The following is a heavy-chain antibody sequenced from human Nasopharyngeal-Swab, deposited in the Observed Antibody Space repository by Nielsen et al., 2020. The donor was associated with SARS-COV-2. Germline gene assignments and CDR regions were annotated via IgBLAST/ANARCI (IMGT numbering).Heavy chain of an antibody. CDR3: ARGGGLGYYDFWSGYSQTSDAFDI. CDR1: GGSISSYY. CDR2: IYYSGSI. J-gene: IGHJ3*02. V-gene: IGHV4-59*01. D-gene: IGHD3-3*01. Sequence: SETLSLTCTVSGGSISSYYWSWIRQPPGKGLEWIGYIYYSGSINYNPSLKSRVTISVDTSKNQFSLKLSSVTAADTAVYYCARGGGLGYYDFWSGYSQTSDAFDIWGQGTMVTVSS.